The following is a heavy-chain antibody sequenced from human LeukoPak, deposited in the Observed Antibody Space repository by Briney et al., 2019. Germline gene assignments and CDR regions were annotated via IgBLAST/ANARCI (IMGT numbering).Heavy chain of an antibody. CDR3: ARAYCGGDCYPFFDY. J-gene: IGHJ4*02. CDR1: GGTLSSYA. Sequence: SVKVSCKASGGTLSSYAISWVRQAPGQGLEWMGRIIPIFGTANYAQKFQGRVTITTDESTSTAYMELSSLRSEDTAVYYCARAYCGGDCYPFFDYWGQGTLVTVSS. D-gene: IGHD2-21*02. CDR2: IIPIFGTA. V-gene: IGHV1-69*05.